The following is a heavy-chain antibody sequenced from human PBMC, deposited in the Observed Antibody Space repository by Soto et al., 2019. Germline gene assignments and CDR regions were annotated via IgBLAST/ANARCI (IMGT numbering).Heavy chain of an antibody. CDR1: GLPVSTNY. V-gene: IGHV3-53*01. CDR3: VRPLPSGQNYGMDV. CDR2: IYNDGKT. D-gene: IGHD3-10*01. J-gene: IGHJ6*02. Sequence: LRLSCAASGLPVSTNYMSWVRQAPGKGLEWVSVIYNDGKTYYADSVKGRFTISRDASKNTLQLQMDSLRDEDTAVYYCVRPLPSGQNYGMDVWGQGTTVTVSS.